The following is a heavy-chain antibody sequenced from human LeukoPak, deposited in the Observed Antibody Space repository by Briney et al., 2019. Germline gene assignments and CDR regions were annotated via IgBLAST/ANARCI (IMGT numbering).Heavy chain of an antibody. V-gene: IGHV3-23*01. CDR3: AKLREWELPDLFDY. CDR1: GFTFSTYS. J-gene: IGHJ4*02. Sequence: GGSLRLSCAASGFTFSTYSMSWVRQAPGKGLEWVSGISGSGGSRFYTDSVKGRFTISRDNSKNTLYLQMNSLRAEDTAVYYCAKLREWELPDLFDYWGQGTLVTVSS. CDR2: ISGSGGSR. D-gene: IGHD1-26*01.